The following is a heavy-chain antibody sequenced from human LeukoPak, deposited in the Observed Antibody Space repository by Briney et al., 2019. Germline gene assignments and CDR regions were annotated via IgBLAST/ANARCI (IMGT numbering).Heavy chain of an antibody. D-gene: IGHD2-2*01. J-gene: IGHJ5*02. CDR3: ARELGYCSSTSCSNNWFDP. Sequence: SGTLSLTCTVSGGSISSYSWSWIRQPPGKGLEWIGSIYYSGGTYYNPSLKSRVTISVDTSKNQFSLKLSSVTAADTAVYYCARELGYCSSTSCSNNWFDPWGQGTLVTVSS. CDR1: GGSISSYS. CDR2: IYYSGGT. V-gene: IGHV4-39*07.